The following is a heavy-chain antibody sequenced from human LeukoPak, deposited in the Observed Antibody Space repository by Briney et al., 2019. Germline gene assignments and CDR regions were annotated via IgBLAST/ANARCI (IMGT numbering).Heavy chain of an antibody. D-gene: IGHD2-8*02. J-gene: IGHJ4*02. CDR3: ARYCTVGKCLDY. CDR1: GGSISGYY. V-gene: IGHV4-59*01. Sequence: SEILSLTCTVSGGSISGYYWGWIRPPPGKGLEWIGYIYYRGSTNSNPSLKSRVTISVDTSKNLFSLKLSSVTAADTAVYYCARYCTVGKCLDYWGQGTLFT. CDR2: IYYRGST.